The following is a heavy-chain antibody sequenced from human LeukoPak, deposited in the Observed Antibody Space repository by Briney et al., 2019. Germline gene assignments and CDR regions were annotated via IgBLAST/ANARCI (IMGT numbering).Heavy chain of an antibody. J-gene: IGHJ4*02. D-gene: IGHD6-13*01. V-gene: IGHV4-59*01. CDR2: IYYSGST. CDR3: ARGGNSWYADY. Sequence: SETLSLTCTVSGGSISSYYWSWIRQPPGKGLEWIGYIYYSGSTNYNPSHKSRVTISVDTSKNQFSLKVSSVTAADTAVYYCARGGNSWYADYWGQGTLVTVSS. CDR1: GGSISSYY.